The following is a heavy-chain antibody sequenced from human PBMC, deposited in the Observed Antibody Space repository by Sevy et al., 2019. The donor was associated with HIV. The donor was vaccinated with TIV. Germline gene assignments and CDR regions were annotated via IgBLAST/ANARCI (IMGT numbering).Heavy chain of an antibody. CDR2: IKKEGSEK. CDR3: ARDCSSTSCLWGMDV. D-gene: IGHD2-2*01. Sequence: GGSLRLSCTASGFTFSTYWMSWVRQAPGKGLEWVANIKKEGSEKYYVDSVKGRFTISRDNAKKSLYLQMNSLRAEDTAVYYCARDCSSTSCLWGMDVWGQGTTVTVSS. CDR1: GFTFSTYW. V-gene: IGHV3-7*03. J-gene: IGHJ6*02.